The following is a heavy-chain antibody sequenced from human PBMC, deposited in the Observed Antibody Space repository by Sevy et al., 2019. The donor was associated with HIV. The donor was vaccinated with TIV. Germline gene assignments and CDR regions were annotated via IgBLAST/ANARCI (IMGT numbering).Heavy chain of an antibody. J-gene: IGHJ6*02. CDR1: GFTVSSNH. CDR3: ARGLILEGSWYGMDV. V-gene: IGHV3-53*01. Sequence: GGSLRLSCAASGFTVSSNHMSWVRQAPGKGLEWMSVIYSDGNTYYADSVKGRFTISRDNSKNTLYLEMNSLRAEDTAVYYCARGLILEGSWYGMDVWGQGTTVTVSS. CDR2: IYSDGNT. D-gene: IGHD3-3*01.